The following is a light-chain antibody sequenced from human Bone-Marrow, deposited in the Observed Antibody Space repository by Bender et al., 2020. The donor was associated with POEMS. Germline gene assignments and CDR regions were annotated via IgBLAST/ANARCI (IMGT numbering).Light chain of an antibody. CDR2: HDN. J-gene: IGLJ2*01. Sequence: SSVLTQPPSVSVAPGQTAIMTCGGDSIGDKSVHWYQQRPGQAPVMVIFHDNYRPSRIPERFSASKSGARATLTISRVEAGDEALYSCQVWDTNSDHPVFGGGTQLTVL. V-gene: IGLV3-21*01. CDR3: QVWDTNSDHPV. CDR1: SIGDKS.